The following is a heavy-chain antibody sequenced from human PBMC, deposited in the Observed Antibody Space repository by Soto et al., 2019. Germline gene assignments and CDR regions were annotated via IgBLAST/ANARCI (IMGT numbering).Heavy chain of an antibody. J-gene: IGHJ4*02. D-gene: IGHD3-9*01. Sequence: ASVKVSCKASGYTLTSYDINWVRQATGQGLEWMGWMNPNSGNTGYAQKFQGRVTMTRNTSISTAYMELSSLRSEDTAVYYCARGNYDILTGLGPPYYFDYWGQGTLVTVSS. CDR1: GYTLTSYD. CDR3: ARGNYDILTGLGPPYYFDY. CDR2: MNPNSGNT. V-gene: IGHV1-8*01.